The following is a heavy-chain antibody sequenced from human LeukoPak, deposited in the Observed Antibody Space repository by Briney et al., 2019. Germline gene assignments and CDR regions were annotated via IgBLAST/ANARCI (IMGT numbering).Heavy chain of an antibody. J-gene: IGHJ6*03. Sequence: GRSLRLSCAASGFTFSSYSMNWVRQAPGKGLEWVSSISSSSSYIYYADSVKGRFTISRDNAKNSLYLQMNSLRAEDTAVYYCASSATHARPAFNYYYYMDVWGKGTTVTVSS. CDR3: ASSATHARPAFNYYYYMDV. V-gene: IGHV3-21*01. CDR1: GFTFSSYS. CDR2: ISSSSSYI. D-gene: IGHD6-6*01.